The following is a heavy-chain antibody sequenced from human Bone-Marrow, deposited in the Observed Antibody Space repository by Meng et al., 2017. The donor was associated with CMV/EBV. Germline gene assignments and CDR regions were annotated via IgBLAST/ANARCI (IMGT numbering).Heavy chain of an antibody. Sequence: GESLKISCAASGFTVSSNYMSWVRQAPGKGLEWVSVIYSDGRTYYADSVKGRFTISRDNSKNMWYLQMNSLRAEDSDVYYCARGGGEYCGGDCYRTIDYWGQGTRVTGSS. CDR2: IYSDGRT. D-gene: IGHD2-21*01. CDR1: GFTVSSNY. J-gene: IGHJ4*02. V-gene: IGHV3-66*02. CDR3: ARGGGEYCGGDCYRTIDY.